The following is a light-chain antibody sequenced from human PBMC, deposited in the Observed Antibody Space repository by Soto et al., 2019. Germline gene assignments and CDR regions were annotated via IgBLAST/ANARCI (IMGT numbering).Light chain of an antibody. J-gene: IGKJ3*01. V-gene: IGKV3-15*01. Sequence: ETVLTQSPATFSVSPGERATLSCRASQSIGSNLAWYQQRPGQPPRLLIYGASTRATGVPARFSGSGSGTEFTLTINSLQSEDFALYYCQQYNKSPLFTFGPGTKVDIK. CDR3: QQYNKSPLFT. CDR2: GAS. CDR1: QSIGSN.